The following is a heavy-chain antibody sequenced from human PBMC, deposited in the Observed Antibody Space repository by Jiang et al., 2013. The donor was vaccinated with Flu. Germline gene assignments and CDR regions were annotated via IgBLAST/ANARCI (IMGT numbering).Heavy chain of an antibody. CDR1: GGTFSSYV. D-gene: IGHD1-26*01. Sequence: QLLESGAEVKKPGSSVKVSCKASGGTFSSYVISWVRQAPGQGLVWMGGIIPILGTTNYAQKFEDRVTITADKSTSTAHMELSSLRSEDTAVYYCAASVGAPLSGRVYFDYWGQGTLVTVSS. CDR3: AASVGAPLSGRVYFDY. J-gene: IGHJ4*02. V-gene: IGHV1-69*06. CDR2: IIPILGTT.